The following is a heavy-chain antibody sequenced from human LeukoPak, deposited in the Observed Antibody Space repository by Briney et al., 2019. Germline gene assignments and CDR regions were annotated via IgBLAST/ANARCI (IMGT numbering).Heavy chain of an antibody. CDR3: ARAPKGTTVRGVVDY. D-gene: IGHD3-10*01. CDR2: INHSGST. V-gene: IGHV4-34*01. J-gene: IGHJ4*02. Sequence: SETLSLTCAVYGGSFSGYYWSWIRQPPGKGLEWIGEINHSGSTNYNPSLKSRVTISVDTSKNQFSLKLSSVTAADTAVYYCARAPKGTTVRGVVDYWGQGTLVTVSS. CDR1: GGSFSGYY.